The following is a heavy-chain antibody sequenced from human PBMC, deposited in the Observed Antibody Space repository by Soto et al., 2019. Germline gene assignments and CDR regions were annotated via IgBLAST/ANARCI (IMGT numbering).Heavy chain of an antibody. D-gene: IGHD5-18*01. CDR2: IDPSDSYT. J-gene: IGHJ4*02. CDR3: ARQAPRGYTYAKYYFEY. V-gene: IGHV5-10-1*01. Sequence: PGESLKISCQAPGYKFTSNWLSWVRQVPGKGLEWVGRIDPSDSYTKYSPSFQGRVTITTDKSISTVYLQWDSLQASDTAMYYCARQAPRGYTYAKYYFEYWGQGTLVTVSS. CDR1: GYKFTSNW.